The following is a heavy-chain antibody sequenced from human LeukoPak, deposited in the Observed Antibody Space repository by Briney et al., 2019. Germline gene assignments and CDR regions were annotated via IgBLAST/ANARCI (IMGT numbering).Heavy chain of an antibody. V-gene: IGHV4-38-2*02. CDR3: ARDLGWFGDVYDAFDI. D-gene: IGHD3-10*01. Sequence: SETLSLTCTVSGYSISSGYYWGWIRQPPGKGLEWIGSIYYSGSTYYNPSLKSRVTISVDTSKNQFSLKLSSVTAADTAVYYCARDLGWFGDVYDAFDIWGQGTMVTVSS. J-gene: IGHJ3*02. CDR1: GYSISSGYY. CDR2: IYYSGST.